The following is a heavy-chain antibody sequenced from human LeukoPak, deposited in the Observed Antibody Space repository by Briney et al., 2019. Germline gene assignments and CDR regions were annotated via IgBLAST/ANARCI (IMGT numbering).Heavy chain of an antibody. CDR3: ASGPDCSSTSCSFDP. Sequence: ASVKVSCKASGYTFTSYDINWVRQATGQGLEWMGWMNPNSGNTGYAQKFQGRVTITRNTSISTAYMELSSLRSEDTAVYYCASGPDCSSTSCSFDPWGQGTLVTVSS. V-gene: IGHV1-8*03. CDR1: GYTFTSYD. CDR2: MNPNSGNT. J-gene: IGHJ5*02. D-gene: IGHD2-2*01.